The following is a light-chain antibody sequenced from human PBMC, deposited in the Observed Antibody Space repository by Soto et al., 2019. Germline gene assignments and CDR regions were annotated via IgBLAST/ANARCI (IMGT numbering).Light chain of an antibody. CDR2: GAS. Sequence: EIVLTQSPGTLSLSPGERATLSCRASQSVSDSSLAWYHQKPGQAPRLLIYGASRRATGIPDTFSGSGSGTDFTLTINSLQSEDFAVYYCQQYSNWPLTFGGGTKVDIK. CDR1: QSVSDSS. CDR3: QQYSNWPLT. J-gene: IGKJ4*01. V-gene: IGKV3-20*01.